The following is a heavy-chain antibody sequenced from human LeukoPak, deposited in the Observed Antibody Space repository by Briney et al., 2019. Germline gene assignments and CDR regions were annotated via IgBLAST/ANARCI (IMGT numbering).Heavy chain of an antibody. CDR1: GYSISSGYY. D-gene: IGHD5-24*01. V-gene: IGHV4-38-2*02. CDR2: IYHSGST. CDR3: ARGEDGYKTFDY. J-gene: IGHJ4*02. Sequence: SETLSLTCTVSGYSISSGYYWGWIRQPPGKGLEWIGSIYHSGSTYYNPSLKSRVTISVDTSKNQFSLKLSSVTAADTAVYYCARGEDGYKTFDYWGQGNLVTVSS.